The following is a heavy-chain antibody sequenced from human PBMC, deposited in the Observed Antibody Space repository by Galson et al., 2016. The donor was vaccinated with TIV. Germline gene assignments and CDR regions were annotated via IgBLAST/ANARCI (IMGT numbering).Heavy chain of an antibody. J-gene: IGHJ6*02. V-gene: IGHV3-30*01. Sequence: SLRLSCAASGFTFSTYAIHWVRQAPGKGLEWVAVISHDGSNKYYADSVKGRFTISRDNYKNTLNLQMNSLRGEDTAVYYCARDFHAVYRSHYDLRSGNPTPFYHDGMDVWGQGTTVSVSS. D-gene: IGHD3-3*01. CDR3: ARDFHAVYRSHYDLRSGNPTPFYHDGMDV. CDR2: ISHDGSNK. CDR1: GFTFSTYA.